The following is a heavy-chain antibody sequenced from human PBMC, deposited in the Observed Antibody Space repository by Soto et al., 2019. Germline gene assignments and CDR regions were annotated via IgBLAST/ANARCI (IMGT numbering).Heavy chain of an antibody. V-gene: IGHV3-66*01. CDR3: AREPGGFDY. Sequence: GGSLRLSCGASGFTVSSNYMSWVRQAPGKGLEWVSVIYSGGSTYYADSVKGRFTISRDNSKNTLYLQMNSLRAEDTAVYYCAREPGGFDYWGQGTLVTVSS. CDR2: IYSGGST. CDR1: GFTVSSNY. J-gene: IGHJ4*02.